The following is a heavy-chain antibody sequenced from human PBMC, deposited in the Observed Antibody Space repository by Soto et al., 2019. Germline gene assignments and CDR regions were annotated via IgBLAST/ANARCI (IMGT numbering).Heavy chain of an antibody. Sequence: QVKLVESGGGVVQPGRSLRLSCAASGFTFNNYGMNWVRQAPGKGLEWVAFSSYDGSDNYYADSVKGRFTISRDKARSTLLLQVNGLRSEDTAVYYCAKDSSAGYLDHWGQGTLVTVSS. CDR1: GFTFNNYG. V-gene: IGHV3-30*18. CDR3: AKDSSAGYLDH. CDR2: SSYDGSDN. J-gene: IGHJ4*02.